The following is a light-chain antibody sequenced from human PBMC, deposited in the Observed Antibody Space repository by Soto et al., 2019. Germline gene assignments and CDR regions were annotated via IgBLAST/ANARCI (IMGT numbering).Light chain of an antibody. V-gene: IGKV1-8*01. Sequence: AIRMTQSPSSLSASTGDRVTITCRASQGISSYLAWYQQKPGKAPKLLIYAASTLQSGVPSRFSGSGSGTDFTHTISCLQSEDFATYNCQQYSSYPPETFGPGTKVDIK. CDR1: QGISSY. CDR2: AAS. CDR3: QQYSSYPPET. J-gene: IGKJ3*01.